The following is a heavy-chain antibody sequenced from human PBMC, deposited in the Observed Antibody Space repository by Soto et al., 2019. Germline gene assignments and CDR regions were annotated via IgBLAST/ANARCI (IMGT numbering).Heavy chain of an antibody. CDR2: LIHGGST. CDR3: ARSPLGYDYVRQTRREVGDSFDI. D-gene: IGHD3-16*01. V-gene: IGHV4-34*12. CDR1: GASLGGFH. J-gene: IGHJ3*02. Sequence: PSETLSLTCAIYGASLGGFHWTWLRQAPGKGLEWIGELIHGGSTNYNPSLKSRVSFSLDTSKNQFSLHLMSVTAADTAVYYCARSPLGYDYVRQTRREVGDSFDIWGRGTMVTVSS.